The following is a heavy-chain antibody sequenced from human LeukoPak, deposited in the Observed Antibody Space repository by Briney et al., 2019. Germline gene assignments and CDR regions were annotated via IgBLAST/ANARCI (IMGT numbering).Heavy chain of an antibody. CDR3: ARSNNYYDSSGSFDP. J-gene: IGHJ5*02. CDR1: GGSISSYY. D-gene: IGHD3-22*01. V-gene: IGHV4-39*01. Sequence: PSETLSLTCTVSGGSISSYYWSWIRQPPGKGLEWIGSIYYSGSTYYNPSLKSRVTISVDTSKNQFSLKLSSVTAADTAVYYCARSNNYYDSSGSFDPWGQGTLVTVSS. CDR2: IYYSGST.